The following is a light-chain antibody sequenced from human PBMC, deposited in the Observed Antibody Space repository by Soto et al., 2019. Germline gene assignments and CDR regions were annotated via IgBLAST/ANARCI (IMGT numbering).Light chain of an antibody. CDR2: DNN. J-gene: IGLJ3*02. CDR3: GTWDSSLSAGV. Sequence: QSVLTQPPSVSATPGQKVTISCSGSNSNIGNNYVSWYQQFPGTAPKLLIYDNNKRPSGIPDRFSGSKSGTSATLGIAGLQTGVEADYYCGTWDSSLSAGVFGGGTKLTVL. CDR1: NSNIGNNY. V-gene: IGLV1-51*01.